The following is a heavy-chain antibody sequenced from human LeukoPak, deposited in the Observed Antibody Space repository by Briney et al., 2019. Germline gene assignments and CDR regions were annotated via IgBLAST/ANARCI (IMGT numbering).Heavy chain of an antibody. CDR3: ARAAVRVLRFLEWLPNWFDP. CDR2: IYYSGST. CDR1: GGSFSGYY. V-gene: IGHV4-31*11. J-gene: IGHJ5*02. D-gene: IGHD3-3*01. Sequence: PSETLSLTCAVYGGSFSGYYWSWIRQHPGKGLEWIGYIYYSGSTYYNPSLKSRVTISVDTSKNQFSLKLSSVTAADTAVYYCARAAVRVLRFLEWLPNWFDPWGQGTLVTVSS.